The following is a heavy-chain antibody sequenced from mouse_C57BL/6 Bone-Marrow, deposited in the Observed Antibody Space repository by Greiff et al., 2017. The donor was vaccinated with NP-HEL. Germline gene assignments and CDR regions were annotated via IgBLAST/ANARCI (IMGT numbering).Heavy chain of an antibody. J-gene: IGHJ1*03. V-gene: IGHV14-1*01. Sequence: EVQLQESGAELVRPGASVKLSCTASGFNIKDYYMHWVKQRPEQGLEWIGRIDPEDGDTEYAPKFQGKATMTADTSSNTAYLQLSSLTSEDTAVYYCTRGLYYYGSSKDFDVWGTGTTVTVSS. D-gene: IGHD1-1*01. CDR1: GFNIKDYY. CDR2: IDPEDGDT. CDR3: TRGLYYYGSSKDFDV.